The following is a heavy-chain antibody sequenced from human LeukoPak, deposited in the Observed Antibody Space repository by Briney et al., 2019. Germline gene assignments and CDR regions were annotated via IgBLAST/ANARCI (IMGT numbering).Heavy chain of an antibody. CDR2: IWYDGSNK. CDR3: ARGDYYDSPDAFDI. V-gene: IGHV3-33*01. CDR1: GFTFSSYG. J-gene: IGHJ3*02. Sequence: GGSLRLSCAASGFTFSSYGMHWVRQAPGKGLEWVAVIWYDGSNKYYADSVKGRLTISRDNSKNTLYLQMNSLRAEDTAVYYCARGDYYDSPDAFDIWGQGTMVTVSS. D-gene: IGHD3-22*01.